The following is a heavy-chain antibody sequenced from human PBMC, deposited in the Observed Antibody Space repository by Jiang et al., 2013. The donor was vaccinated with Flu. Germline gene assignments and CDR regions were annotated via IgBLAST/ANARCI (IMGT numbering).Heavy chain of an antibody. CDR1: GYTFTSYG. Sequence: SGAEVKKPGAPLKVSCKASGYTFTSYGISWVRQAPGQGLEWMGWVSTYNGKTDYAQKVQGRVTMTTDTSTSTAYMELRSLRSDDTAVYYCTKGADYLDFDYWGQGTLVTVSS. V-gene: IGHV1-18*01. J-gene: IGHJ4*02. D-gene: IGHD3-16*01. CDR2: VSTYNGKT. CDR3: TKGADYLDFDY.